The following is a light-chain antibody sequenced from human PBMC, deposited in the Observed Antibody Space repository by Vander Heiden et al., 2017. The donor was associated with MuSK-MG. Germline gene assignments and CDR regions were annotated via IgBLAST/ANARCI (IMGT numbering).Light chain of an antibody. CDR1: QTITTY. J-gene: IGKJ2*01. CDR2: SAS. Sequence: DIQMTQSPSSLSASVGDRVTITCRASQTITTYLNWYQQKPGKAPNLLIYSASSLQRGVPSRFSGSGSGTDFTLTISRLQPEDFATYYCQQSDSTPHTFGQGTIMDIK. CDR3: QQSDSTPHT. V-gene: IGKV1-39*01.